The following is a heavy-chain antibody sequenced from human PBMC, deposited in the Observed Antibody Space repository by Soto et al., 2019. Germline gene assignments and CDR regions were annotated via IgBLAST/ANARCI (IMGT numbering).Heavy chain of an antibody. Sequence: GGSLRLSCAASRFTFSNYALSWVRQAPGKGLEWLSAISGRGDRTFYADSVQGRFTISRDNSKNSLYLQMNSLRAEDTAVCYCAREQYCSGGSCYPANFQHWGQGTLVTVSS. D-gene: IGHD2-15*01. CDR1: RFTFSNYA. J-gene: IGHJ1*01. CDR3: AREQYCSGGSCYPANFQH. CDR2: ISGRGDRT. V-gene: IGHV3-23*01.